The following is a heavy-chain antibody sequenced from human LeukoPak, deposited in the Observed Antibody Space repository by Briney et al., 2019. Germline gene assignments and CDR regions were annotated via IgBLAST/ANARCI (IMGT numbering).Heavy chain of an antibody. J-gene: IGHJ4*02. CDR3: AKDGDLYFDS. CDR1: GFTFRTYG. Sequence: GGSLRLSCTVFGFTFRTYGMHWVRQAPGKGLEWVAGISNSGNHQSYADSVKGRFTISRDNSQNTLYLQVNSLRAEDTAVYYCAKDGDLYFDSWGQGTLVTVSS. V-gene: IGHV3-30*18. CDR2: ISNSGNHQ. D-gene: IGHD7-27*01.